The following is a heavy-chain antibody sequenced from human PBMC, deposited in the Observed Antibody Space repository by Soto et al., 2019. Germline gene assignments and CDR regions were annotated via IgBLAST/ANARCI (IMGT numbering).Heavy chain of an antibody. D-gene: IGHD5-18*01. CDR1: GLSLSSARLG. Sequence: QVTLKESGPVLGKPTETLTLTCTVSGLSLSSARLGVSWIRQPPGKALEWLAHIFSNAERAYSTSLKTSLTISKAASISRVVLTMNNMDPIDTGTYYCARYSRRGVAKGVDSWGQGTLVTVSS. CDR3: ARYSRRGVAKGVDS. V-gene: IGHV2-26*01. J-gene: IGHJ5*01. CDR2: IFSNAER.